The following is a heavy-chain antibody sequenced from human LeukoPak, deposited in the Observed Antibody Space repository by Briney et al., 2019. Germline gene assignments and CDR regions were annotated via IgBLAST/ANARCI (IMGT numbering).Heavy chain of an antibody. CDR3: ARERTFGGVIVSPDFDY. D-gene: IGHD3-16*02. CDR1: GYTFTGYY. CDR2: INPNSGGT. J-gene: IGHJ4*02. Sequence: ASVKVSCKASGYTFTGYYMHWVRQALGQGLEWMGWINPNSGGTNYAQKFQGRVTMTRDTSISTAYMELSRLRSDDTAVYYCARERTFGGVIVSPDFDYWGQGTLVTVSS. V-gene: IGHV1-2*02.